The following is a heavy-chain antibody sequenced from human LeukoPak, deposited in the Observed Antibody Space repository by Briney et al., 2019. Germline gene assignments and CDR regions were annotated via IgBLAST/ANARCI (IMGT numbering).Heavy chain of an antibody. Sequence: PGGSLRLSCAASGFTFSRYWMSWVRRAPGKGLEWVANIKQDGSEKYYVDSVKGRFTISRDNAKNSLYLQMNSLRAEDTAVYYCARVYYAMDVWGQGTPVTVSS. V-gene: IGHV3-7*01. CDR3: ARVYYAMDV. CDR1: GFTFSRYW. J-gene: IGHJ6*02. CDR2: IKQDGSEK.